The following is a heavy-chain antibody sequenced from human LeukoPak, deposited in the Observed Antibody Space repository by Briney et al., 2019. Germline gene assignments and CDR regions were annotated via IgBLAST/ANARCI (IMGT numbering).Heavy chain of an antibody. V-gene: IGHV4-39*07. CDR2: IYYSGST. CDR3: ARGHCSGGSCYEYNWFDP. J-gene: IGHJ5*02. D-gene: IGHD2-15*01. CDR1: GGSISSSSYY. Sequence: SETLSLTCTVSGGSISSSSYYWGWIRQPPGKGLEWIGSIYYSGSTYYNPSLKSRVTISVDTSKNQFSLKLSSVTAADTAVYYCARGHCSGGSCYEYNWFDPWGQGTLVTVSS.